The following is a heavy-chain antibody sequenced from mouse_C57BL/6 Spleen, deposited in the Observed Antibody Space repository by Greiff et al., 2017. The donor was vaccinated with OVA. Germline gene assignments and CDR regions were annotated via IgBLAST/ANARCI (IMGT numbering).Heavy chain of an antibody. CDR2: ISYSGST. CDR3: ATTVVARYAMDY. Sequence: VQLKESGPGMVKPSQSLSLTCTVTGYSITSGYDWHWIRHFPGNKLEWMGYISYSGSTNYNPSLKSRISITHDTSKNHFFLKLNSVTTEDTATYYCATTVVARYAMDYWGQGTSVTVSS. D-gene: IGHD1-1*01. J-gene: IGHJ4*01. V-gene: IGHV3-1*01. CDR1: GYSITSGYD.